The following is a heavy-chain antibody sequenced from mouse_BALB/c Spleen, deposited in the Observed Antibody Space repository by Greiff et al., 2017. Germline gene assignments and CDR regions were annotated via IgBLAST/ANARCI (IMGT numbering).Heavy chain of an antibody. CDR3: ARGGNYYAMDY. CDR1: GFTFSSYA. CDR2: ISSGGST. J-gene: IGHJ4*01. V-gene: IGHV5-6-5*01. D-gene: IGHD2-1*01. Sequence: EVKVVESGGGLVKPGGSLKLSCAASGFTFSSYAMSWVRQTPEKRLEWVASISSGGSTYYPDSVKGRFTISRDNARNILYLQMISLRSEDTAMYYCARGGNYYAMDYWGQGTSVTVSS.